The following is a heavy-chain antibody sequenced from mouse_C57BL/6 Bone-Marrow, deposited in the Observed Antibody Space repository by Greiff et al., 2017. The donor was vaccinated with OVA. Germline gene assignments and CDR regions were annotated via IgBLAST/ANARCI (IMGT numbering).Heavy chain of an antibody. D-gene: IGHD2-1*01. J-gene: IGHJ1*03. CDR2: IHPNSGST. CDR1: GYTFTSYW. V-gene: IGHV1-64*01. CDR3: ARHYGNPYFDV. Sequence: QVQLQQSGAELVKPGASVKLSCKASGYTFTSYWMHWVKQRPGQGLEWIGMIHPNSGSTNYNEKFKSKATLTVDKSSSTAYMQLSSLTSEDSAVYYCARHYGNPYFDVWGTGTTVTVSS.